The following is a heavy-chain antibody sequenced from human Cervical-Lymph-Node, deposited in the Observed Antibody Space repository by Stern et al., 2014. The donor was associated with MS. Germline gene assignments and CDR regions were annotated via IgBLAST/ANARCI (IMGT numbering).Heavy chain of an antibody. Sequence: QLVQSGSELRKPGASVEVSCKASGYNVTTYAMNWVRQAPGQGLEWMGWIYTKTVNPTFSLRFTGRFVFSLDTSINTAYLHITSLKAEDSAVYYCAPWGTGNSPPLFYWGQGTLVTVSS. J-gene: IGHJ4*02. CDR3: APWGTGNSPPLFY. V-gene: IGHV7-4-1*02. CDR2: IYTKTVNP. CDR1: GYNVTTYA. D-gene: IGHD3-16*01.